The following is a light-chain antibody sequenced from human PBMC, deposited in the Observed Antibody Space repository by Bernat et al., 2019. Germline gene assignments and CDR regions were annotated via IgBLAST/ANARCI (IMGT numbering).Light chain of an antibody. CDR1: SSDVGSYNR. Sequence: QSALTQPPSVSGSPGQSVTISCTGTSSDVGSYNRVSWYQQPPGTAPKLMIYEVNNRPSGVPDRFSGSKSGNTASLTISVLQAEDEADYYCSSFTTTTTWVFGGGTKLTIL. CDR2: EVN. J-gene: IGLJ3*02. CDR3: SSFTTTTTWV. V-gene: IGLV2-18*02.